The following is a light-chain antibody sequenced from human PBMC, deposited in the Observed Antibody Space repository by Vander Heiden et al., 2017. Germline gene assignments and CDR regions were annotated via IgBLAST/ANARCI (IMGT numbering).Light chain of an antibody. Sequence: DIQMTQSPSSLSASVGDRVTITCRASQTISNFLNWYQQKPGKAHKLLIYGASSLESGVPSRFSGLMSRTDFTLTINRRQPEECATYFCQQSSSTPWTFGQGTKV. J-gene: IGKJ1*01. CDR3: QQSSSTPWT. CDR1: QTISNF. CDR2: GAS. V-gene: IGKV1-39*01.